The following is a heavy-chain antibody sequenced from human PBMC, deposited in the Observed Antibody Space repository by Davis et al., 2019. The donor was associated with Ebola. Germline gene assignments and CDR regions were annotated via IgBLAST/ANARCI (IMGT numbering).Heavy chain of an antibody. CDR1: GFTFSSYS. CDR3: ARDPGSSGWGQYFQH. D-gene: IGHD6-19*01. Sequence: GESLKISCAASGFTFSSYSMNWVRQAPGKGLEWVSYISSSGSTIYYADSVKGRFTISRDNAKNSLYLQMNSLRAEDTAVYYCARDPGSSGWGQYFQHWGQGTLVTVSS. CDR2: ISSSGSTI. V-gene: IGHV3-48*04. J-gene: IGHJ1*01.